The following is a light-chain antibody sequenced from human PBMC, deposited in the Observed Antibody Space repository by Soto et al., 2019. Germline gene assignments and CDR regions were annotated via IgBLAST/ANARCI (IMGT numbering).Light chain of an antibody. CDR3: AAWDDSLNAYYV. J-gene: IGLJ1*01. V-gene: IGLV1-44*01. CDR2: SNN. CDR1: SSNIGSNT. Sequence: QAVLTQPPSASGTPGQRVTISCSGGSSNIGSNTVNWYQQLPGTTPKLLIYSNNQRPSGVPDRFSGSKSGTSASLAISGLQSEDEADYYCAAWDDSLNAYYVFGTGTKGTVL.